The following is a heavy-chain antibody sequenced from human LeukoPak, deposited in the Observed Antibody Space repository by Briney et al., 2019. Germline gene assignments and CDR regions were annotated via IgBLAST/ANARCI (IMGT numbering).Heavy chain of an antibody. V-gene: IGHV3-7*01. Sequence: GGSLRLSCAASGFTFSSYWMSWVREARGKGLESVANIKPDGSDNYYVDSVKGRFTLSRDNAKNSLYLQMNSLRADDTALYYCARDRSRFGFWGPGTLVTVSS. J-gene: IGHJ4*02. CDR2: IKPDGSDN. CDR3: ARDRSRFGF. CDR1: GFTFSSYW. D-gene: IGHD6-6*01.